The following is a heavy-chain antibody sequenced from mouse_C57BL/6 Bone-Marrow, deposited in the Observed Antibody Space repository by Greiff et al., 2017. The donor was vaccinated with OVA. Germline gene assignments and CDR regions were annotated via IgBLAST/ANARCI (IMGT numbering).Heavy chain of an antibody. D-gene: IGHD1-1*01. V-gene: IGHV1-55*01. J-gene: IGHJ1*03. CDR1: GYTFTSYW. Sequence: QVQLQQPGAELVKPGASVKMSCKASGYTFTSYWITWVKQRPGQGLEWIGDIYPGSGSTNYNEKFKSKATLTVDTSSSTAYMQLSSLTSEDSAVYYCARGGYYGSSYGYFDVWGTGTTVTVSS. CDR3: ARGGYYGSSYGYFDV. CDR2: IYPGSGST.